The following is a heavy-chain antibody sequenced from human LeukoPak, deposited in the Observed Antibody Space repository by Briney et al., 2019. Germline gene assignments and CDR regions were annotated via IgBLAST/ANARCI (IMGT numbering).Heavy chain of an antibody. D-gene: IGHD3-16*01. V-gene: IGHV4-39*01. Sequence: SETLSLTCTVSGGSISSSSYYWGWIRQPPGKGLEWIGSIYYSGSTYYNPSLKSRVTISVDTSKNQFSLKLSSVTAADTAVYYCARRGLAGFDPWGQGTLVTVSS. CDR3: ARRGLAGFDP. CDR1: GGSISSSSYY. CDR2: IYYSGST. J-gene: IGHJ5*02.